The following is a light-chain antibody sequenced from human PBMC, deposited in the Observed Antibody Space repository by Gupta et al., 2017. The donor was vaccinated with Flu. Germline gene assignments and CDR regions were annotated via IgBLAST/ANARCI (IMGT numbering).Light chain of an antibody. CDR1: QTINSY. Sequence: DIQMTQSPSSLSASVGGRVTITCRASQTINSYLNWYQRSPGKAPRLLIYGASSLQSGVTMKFSGSGSGTVLTLTISRLQPEDFATYYCQQTYGTPYTFGQGTTLEIK. CDR2: GAS. V-gene: IGKV1-39*01. CDR3: QQTYGTPYT. J-gene: IGKJ2*01.